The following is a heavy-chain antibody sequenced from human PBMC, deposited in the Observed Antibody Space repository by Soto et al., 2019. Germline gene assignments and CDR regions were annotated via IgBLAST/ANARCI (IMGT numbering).Heavy chain of an antibody. CDR3: ARGGVPAAFYYYYGMDV. V-gene: IGHV6-1*01. CDR1: GDSVSSNSAA. Sequence: SPTLSLTCAISGDSVSSNSAAWNWIRQSPSRGLEWLGRTYYRSKWYNDYAVSVKSRITINPDTSKNQFSLQLNSVTPEDTAVYYCARGGVPAAFYYYYGMDVWGQGTTVTVSS. J-gene: IGHJ6*02. D-gene: IGHD2-2*01. CDR2: TYYRSKWYN.